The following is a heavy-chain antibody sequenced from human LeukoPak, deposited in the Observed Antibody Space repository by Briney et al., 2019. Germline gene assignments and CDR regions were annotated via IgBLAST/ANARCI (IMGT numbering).Heavy chain of an antibody. CDR3: ARDLEYSSSSGLRGGTFDY. Sequence: SVKVSCKASGGPFSSYAITWVRQAPGQGLEWMGGIIPIFGTANYAQKFQGRVTITADESTSTAYMELSSLRSEDTAVYYCARDLEYSSSSGLRGGTFDYWGQGTLVTVSS. CDR2: IIPIFGTA. CDR1: GGPFSSYA. D-gene: IGHD6-6*01. J-gene: IGHJ4*02. V-gene: IGHV1-69*13.